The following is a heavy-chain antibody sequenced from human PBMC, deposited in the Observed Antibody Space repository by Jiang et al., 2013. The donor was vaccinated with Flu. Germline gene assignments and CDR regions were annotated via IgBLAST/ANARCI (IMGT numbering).Heavy chain of an antibody. CDR3: ARDHTTGWGYGYGFFNP. D-gene: IGHD5-18*01. V-gene: IGHV4-61*01. Sequence: LLKPSETLSLTCTVSGGSVSSGTFYWSWIRQPPGKGLEWIGNVHYIGSTNYNPSLKSRVSISVDTSKNQFSLKLRSVTAADTAVYYCARDHTTGWGYGYGFFNPWGQGTLVIVSS. CDR2: VHYIGST. J-gene: IGHJ5*02. CDR1: GGSVSSGTFY.